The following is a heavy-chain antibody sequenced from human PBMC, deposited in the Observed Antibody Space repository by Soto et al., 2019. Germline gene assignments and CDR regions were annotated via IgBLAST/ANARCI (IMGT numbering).Heavy chain of an antibody. CDR1: AGTIRSYY. J-gene: IGHJ4*02. CDR2: IYYSGST. D-gene: IGHD3-10*01. CDR3: AIVRRSQWVRGDYLDD. Sequence: SATLPLTYTVSAGTIRSYYWSGIRQPPGKKMEWIGYIYYSGSTNYNPSLKSRVTISVDTSKNQFSLKLSSVTAADKAVYYCAIVRRSQWVRGDYLDDWGPCTLV. V-gene: IGHV4-59*01.